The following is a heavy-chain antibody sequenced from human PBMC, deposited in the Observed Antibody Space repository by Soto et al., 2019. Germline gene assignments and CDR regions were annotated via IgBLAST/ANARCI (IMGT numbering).Heavy chain of an antibody. J-gene: IGHJ3*02. V-gene: IGHV3-21*01. CDR1: EFSFNHNR. CDR3: AGTRDGGVFDI. Sequence: PGGSLRLCCEASEFSFNHNRMYWLRHAPGKGREWVSCVSRTSSFRYYADSVKGRFTISRDNTKNSLSLQMNSLRPEDTAVYYCAGTRDGGVFDIWGQGTVVPVSS. D-gene: IGHD2-8*02. CDR2: VSRTSSFR.